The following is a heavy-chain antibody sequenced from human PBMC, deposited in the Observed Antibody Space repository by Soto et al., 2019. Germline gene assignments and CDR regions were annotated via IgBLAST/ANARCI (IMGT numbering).Heavy chain of an antibody. CDR2: ISSSGSTI. CDR1: GFTFSSYE. Sequence: EVQLVESGGGLVQPGGSLRLSCAASGFTFSSYEMNWVRQAPGKGLEWVSYISSSGSTIYYADSVKGRFTISRDNAKNSLYLQMNSLRAEDTAVYYCARDSSSGWSLDYLGQGTLVTVSS. D-gene: IGHD6-19*01. CDR3: ARDSSSGWSLDY. J-gene: IGHJ4*02. V-gene: IGHV3-48*03.